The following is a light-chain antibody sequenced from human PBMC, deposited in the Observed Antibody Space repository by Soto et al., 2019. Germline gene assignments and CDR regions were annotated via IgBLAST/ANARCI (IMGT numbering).Light chain of an antibody. J-gene: IGKJ1*01. CDR3: QQYSSYWT. V-gene: IGKV1-5*01. CDR1: QSISRW. CDR2: DAS. Sequence: DIQMTQSPSSLSASVGDRVTITCRASQSISRWLAWYQEKPGKAPKVLIYDASNLESGVPSRFSGSGSGTECTLTISRLQPDDFATDYCQQYSSYWTVGQGTKVEI.